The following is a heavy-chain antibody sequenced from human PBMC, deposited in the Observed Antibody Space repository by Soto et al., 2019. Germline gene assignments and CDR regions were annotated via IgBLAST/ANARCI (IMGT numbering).Heavy chain of an antibody. CDR3: TRLVYSSSWYVENWFDP. CDR2: IRSKANSYAT. J-gene: IGHJ5*02. Sequence: GSLRLSCAASGFTFSGSAMHWVRQASGKGLEWVGRIRSKANSYATAYAASVKGRFTISRDDSKNTAYLQMNSLKTEDTAVYYCTRLVYSSSWYVENWFDPWGQGTLVTVSS. D-gene: IGHD6-13*01. V-gene: IGHV3-73*01. CDR1: GFTFSGSA.